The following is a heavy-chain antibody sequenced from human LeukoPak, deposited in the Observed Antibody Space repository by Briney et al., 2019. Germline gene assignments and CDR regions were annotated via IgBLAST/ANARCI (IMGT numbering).Heavy chain of an antibody. V-gene: IGHV5-51*01. CDR2: IYPGDSDT. CDR3: ARHPSYTSGWPLDY. Sequence: GESLKISCKGSGYSSTSYWIGWVRPMPGKGLEWMGIIYPGDSDTRYSPSFQGQVTISADKSINTAYLQWSSLKASDTAMYYCARHPSYTSGWPLDYWGQGTLVTVSS. J-gene: IGHJ4*02. D-gene: IGHD6-19*01. CDR1: GYSSTSYW.